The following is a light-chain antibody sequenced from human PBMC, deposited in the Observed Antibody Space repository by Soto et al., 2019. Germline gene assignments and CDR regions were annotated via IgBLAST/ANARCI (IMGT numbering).Light chain of an antibody. CDR3: QQYGSSPS. CDR1: QSISSSY. V-gene: IGKV3-20*01. J-gene: IGKJ3*01. CDR2: GAS. Sequence: EIVLTQSPGTLSLSPGERATLSCRDSQSISSSYLAWYRQRSGQAPRLLIYGASIRATGIPDRFSGSGSGADFPLTITRLEPEDFAVFYYQQYGSSPSFGPGTKVDIK.